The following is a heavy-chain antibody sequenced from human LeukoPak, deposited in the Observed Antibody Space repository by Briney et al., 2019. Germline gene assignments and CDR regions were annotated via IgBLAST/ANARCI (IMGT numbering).Heavy chain of an antibody. CDR1: GYSFTSYW. CDR3: ARQGSTSCYST. Sequence: GESLQIPFQGSGYSFTSYWIGWVRQMPGKGLEWMGIIYPGDSDTRYSPSFQGQVTISADKSISTAYLQWSSLKASDTAMYYCARQGSTSCYSTWGQGTLVTVSS. D-gene: IGHD2-2*01. J-gene: IGHJ5*02. V-gene: IGHV5-51*01. CDR2: IYPGDSDT.